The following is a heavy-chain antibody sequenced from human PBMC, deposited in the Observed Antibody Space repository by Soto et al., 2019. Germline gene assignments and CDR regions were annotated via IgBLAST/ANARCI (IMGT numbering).Heavy chain of an antibody. J-gene: IGHJ6*01. Sequence: PGGSLRLSCAASGFTFSSYGMHWVRQAPGKGLEWVAVISYDGSNKYYADSVKGRFTISRDNSKNTLYLQMNSLRAEDTAVYYCAKYLVSAYYYYYGMDVWGQGTTVTVSS. D-gene: IGHD2-15*01. V-gene: IGHV3-30*18. CDR2: ISYDGSNK. CDR3: AKYLVSAYYYYYGMDV. CDR1: GFTFSSYG.